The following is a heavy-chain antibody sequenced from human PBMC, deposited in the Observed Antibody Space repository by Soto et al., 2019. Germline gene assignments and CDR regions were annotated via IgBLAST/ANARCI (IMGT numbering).Heavy chain of an antibody. V-gene: IGHV3-23*01. Sequence: EAQLLESGGELIQPGGSLRLSCAASGFTYSSHGMSWVRQAPGKGLEWIAGLSRGGGSTYYADSVKGRFSISRDNSKKSLDLIMHNLRVEDTSLYYCARYGQYRTDAFDIWGQGTMVTVSS. CDR1: GFTYSSHG. CDR2: LSRGGGST. CDR3: ARYGQYRTDAFDI. J-gene: IGHJ3*02. D-gene: IGHD3-10*01.